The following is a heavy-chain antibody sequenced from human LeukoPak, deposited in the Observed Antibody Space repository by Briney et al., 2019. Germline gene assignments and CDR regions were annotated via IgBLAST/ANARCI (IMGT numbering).Heavy chain of an antibody. V-gene: IGHV3-21*01. CDR2: ISSSSSYI. J-gene: IGHJ4*02. CDR1: GFTFSSYS. CDR3: ARGARARVYYDILTGPIYYFDY. Sequence: VGSLRLSCAASGFTFSSYSMNWVRQAPGKGLEWVSSISSSSSYIYYADSVKGRFTISRDNAKNSLYLQMNSLRAEDTAVYYCARGARARVYYDILTGPIYYFDYWGQGTLVTVSS. D-gene: IGHD3-9*01.